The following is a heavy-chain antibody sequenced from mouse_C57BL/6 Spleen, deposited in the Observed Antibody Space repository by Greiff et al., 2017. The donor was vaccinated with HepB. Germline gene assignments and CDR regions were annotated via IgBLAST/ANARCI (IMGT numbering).Heavy chain of an antibody. CDR1: GFTFSSYG. CDR3: ARHYYGSDAMDY. V-gene: IGHV5-6*01. J-gene: IGHJ4*01. CDR2: ISSGGSYT. Sequence: EVKVVESGGDLVKPGGSLKLSCAASGFTFSSYGMSWVRQTPDKRLEWVATISSGGSYTYYPDSVKGRFTISRDNAKNTLYLQMSSLKSEDTAMYYCARHYYGSDAMDYWGQGTSVTVSS. D-gene: IGHD1-1*01.